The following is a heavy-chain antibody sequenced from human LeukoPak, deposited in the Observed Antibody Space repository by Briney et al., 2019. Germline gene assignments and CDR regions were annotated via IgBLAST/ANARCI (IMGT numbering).Heavy chain of an antibody. Sequence: GGSLRLSCAASGFTFSSYSMNWVRQAPGKGLEWVANIKQDGSEKYYVDSVKGRFTISRDNAKNSLYLQMNSLRAEDTAVYYCARVQVYDYVWGSYPYYYYYYGMDVWGQGTTVTVSS. D-gene: IGHD3-16*02. CDR1: GFTFSSYS. V-gene: IGHV3-7*05. CDR3: ARVQVYDYVWGSYPYYYYYYGMDV. J-gene: IGHJ6*02. CDR2: IKQDGSEK.